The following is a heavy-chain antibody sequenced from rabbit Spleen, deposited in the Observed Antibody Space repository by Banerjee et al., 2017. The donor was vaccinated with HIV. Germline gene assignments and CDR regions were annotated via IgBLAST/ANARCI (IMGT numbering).Heavy chain of an antibody. CDR2: IAGSSSGFT. J-gene: IGHJ6*01. D-gene: IGHD6-1*01. CDR1: GFSFSSSDY. Sequence: QSLEESGGDLVKPGGSLTLTCTASGFSFSSSDYICWVRQAPGKGLEWISCIAGSSSGFTYSATWAKGRFTISKTSTTVTLQMTSLTVADTATYFCARDSVGGISGYGYATDLWGQGTLVTVS. V-gene: IGHV1S40*01. CDR3: ARDSVGGISGYGYATDL.